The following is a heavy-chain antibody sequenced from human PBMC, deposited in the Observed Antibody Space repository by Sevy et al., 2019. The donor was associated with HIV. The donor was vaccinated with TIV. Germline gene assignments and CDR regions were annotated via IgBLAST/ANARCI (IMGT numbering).Heavy chain of an antibody. V-gene: IGHV3-30-3*01. CDR1: GLIFSSHA. Sequence: GGSLRLSCAASGLIFSSHAMHWVRQAPGKGLESVAVISYDGNIRYYGDSVKGRFTISRDDSKNTLYLQMNSLRAEDTAVYYCARDLGYESSGYLPFFDPRGQGTLVTVSS. CDR3: ARDLGYESSGYLPFFDP. D-gene: IGHD3-22*01. J-gene: IGHJ5*02. CDR2: ISYDGNIR.